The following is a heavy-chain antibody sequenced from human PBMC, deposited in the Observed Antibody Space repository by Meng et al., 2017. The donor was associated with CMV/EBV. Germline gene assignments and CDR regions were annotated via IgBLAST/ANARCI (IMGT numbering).Heavy chain of an antibody. V-gene: IGHV1-18*01. CDR3: ARGVGPAVRFLVQAVGERYYGMDV. Sequence: ASVKVSCKASGYTFTSYGISWVRQAPGQGLEWMGWISAYNGKTNYAQKLQGRVTMTTDTSTSTAYMELRSLRSDDTAVYYCARGVGPAVRFLVQAVGERYYGMDVWGQGTTVTVSS. CDR1: GYTFTSYG. CDR2: ISAYNGKT. J-gene: IGHJ6*02. D-gene: IGHD3-3*01.